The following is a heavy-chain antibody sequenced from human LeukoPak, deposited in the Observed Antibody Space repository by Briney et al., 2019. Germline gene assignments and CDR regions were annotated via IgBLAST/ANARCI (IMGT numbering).Heavy chain of an antibody. CDR2: INPNSGGT. V-gene: IGHV1-2*02. Sequence: ASVKVSCKASGYTFTGYYMHWVRQAPGQGLEWMGWINPNSGGTYYAQKFQGRVTMTRDTSISTAYMELSRLRSDDTAVYYCACSSGSYYYYYGMDVWGQGTTVTVSS. J-gene: IGHJ6*02. CDR3: ACSSGSYYYYYGMDV. D-gene: IGHD1-26*01. CDR1: GYTFTGYY.